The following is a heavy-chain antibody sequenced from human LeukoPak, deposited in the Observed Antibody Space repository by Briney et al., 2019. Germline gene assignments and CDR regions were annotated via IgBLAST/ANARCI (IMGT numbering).Heavy chain of an antibody. D-gene: IGHD5-12*01. Sequence: GGSLRLSCAASGLTFSDYYMSWIRQAPGKGLEWVSYISSSGSTIYYADSVKGRFTISRDNAKNSLYLQMNSLRAEDTAVYYCARAMVATFPFDYWGQGTLVTVSS. CDR3: ARAMVATFPFDY. J-gene: IGHJ4*02. V-gene: IGHV3-11*01. CDR1: GLTFSDYY. CDR2: ISSSGSTI.